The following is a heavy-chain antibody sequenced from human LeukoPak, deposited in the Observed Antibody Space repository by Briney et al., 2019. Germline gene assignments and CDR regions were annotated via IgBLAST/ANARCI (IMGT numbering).Heavy chain of an antibody. CDR1: GYIFTNYG. Sequence: GASVKVSCKASGYIFTNYGMNWVRQAPGQGLEWMGWINTNTGNPTYAQGFTGRFVFSLDTSVSTAYLQISSLKAEDTAVYYCARIGWELYYYYYMDVWGKGTTVTVSS. CDR2: INTNTGNP. CDR3: ARIGWELYYYYYMDV. V-gene: IGHV7-4-1*02. D-gene: IGHD1-26*01. J-gene: IGHJ6*03.